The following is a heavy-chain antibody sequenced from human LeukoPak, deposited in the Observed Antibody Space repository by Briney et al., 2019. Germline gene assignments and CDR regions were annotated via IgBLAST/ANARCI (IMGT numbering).Heavy chain of an antibody. J-gene: IGHJ4*02. CDR2: INPNSGGT. CDR3: ARDINDYGDYEVGC. Sequence: GASVKVSCKASGYTFTGYYMHWVRQAPGQGLEWMGRINPNSGGTNYAQKFQGRVTMTRDTSISTAYMELSRLRSDDTAVYYCARDINDYGDYEVGCWGQGTLVTVSS. CDR1: GYTFTGYY. V-gene: IGHV1-2*06. D-gene: IGHD4-17*01.